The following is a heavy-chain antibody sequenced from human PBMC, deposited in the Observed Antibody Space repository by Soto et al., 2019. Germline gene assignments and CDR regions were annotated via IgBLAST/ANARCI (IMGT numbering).Heavy chain of an antibody. J-gene: IGHJ3*02. CDR2: ISWNSGSI. CDR3: AKSDAFDI. CDR1: GFTFDDYA. Sequence: PGGSLRLSCAASGFTFDDYAMHWVRQAPGKGLEWVSGISWNSGSIGYADSVKGRFTISRDNAKNSLYLQMNSLRAEDTALYYCAKSDAFDIWGQGTMVTVSS. V-gene: IGHV3-9*01.